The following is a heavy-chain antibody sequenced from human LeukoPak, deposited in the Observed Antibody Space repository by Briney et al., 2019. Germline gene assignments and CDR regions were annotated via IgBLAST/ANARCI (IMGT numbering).Heavy chain of an antibody. Sequence: GGSLRLSCAASGFTFSSHAMHWVRQAPGKGLEWVAVISYDGSNKYYADSVKGRFTISRDNSKNTLYLQMNSLRAEDTAVYYCAKDQAVAGHDAFDIWGQGTMVTVSS. J-gene: IGHJ3*02. CDR3: AKDQAVAGHDAFDI. V-gene: IGHV3-30*04. D-gene: IGHD6-19*01. CDR1: GFTFSSHA. CDR2: ISYDGSNK.